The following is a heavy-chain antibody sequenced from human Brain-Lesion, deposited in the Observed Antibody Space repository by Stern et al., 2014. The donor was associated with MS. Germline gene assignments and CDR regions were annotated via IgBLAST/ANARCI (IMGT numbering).Heavy chain of an antibody. J-gene: IGHJ4*02. CDR1: GFTFDDYA. D-gene: IGHD1-14*01. CDR2: ISWNIGSI. Sequence: VQLVESGGDLVQPGRSLRLSCAAFGFTFDDYAMHWIRQAPGTGLEWVACISWNIGSIGYADSVKGRFTTSRDNAYSSLYLQMNSLRPEDTALYYCARDITGSSAYFAYWGQGTLVTVSS. CDR3: ARDITGSSAYFAY. V-gene: IGHV3-9*01.